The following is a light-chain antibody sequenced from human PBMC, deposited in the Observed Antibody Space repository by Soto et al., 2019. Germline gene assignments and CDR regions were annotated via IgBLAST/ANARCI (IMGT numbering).Light chain of an antibody. Sequence: EIVLTQSPGTLSLSPGEGAPLSCRASHIVMKDLAWYQQKPGQAPRLLIYDTSTRASGIPPRFSGGGSGTEFSLTISSLQSEDFAVYYCQQYNKWPLTFGGGTKVDIK. CDR3: QQYNKWPLT. V-gene: IGKV3-15*01. CDR1: HIVMKD. CDR2: DTS. J-gene: IGKJ4*01.